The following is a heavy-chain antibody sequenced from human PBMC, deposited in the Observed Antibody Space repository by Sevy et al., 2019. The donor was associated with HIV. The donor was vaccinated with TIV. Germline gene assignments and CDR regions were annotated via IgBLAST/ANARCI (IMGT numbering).Heavy chain of an antibody. Sequence: GGSLRLSCAASGFTFSSYEMNWVRQAPGKGLEWVSYISSSGSTIYYAHSVKGRFTISRDNAKNSLYLQMNSLRAEDTAGYYCARGSILVYCSGGSCYSRYYYYYYGMDVWGQGTTVTVSS. D-gene: IGHD2-15*01. CDR3: ARGSILVYCSGGSCYSRYYYYYYGMDV. CDR2: ISSSGSTI. V-gene: IGHV3-48*03. J-gene: IGHJ6*02. CDR1: GFTFSSYE.